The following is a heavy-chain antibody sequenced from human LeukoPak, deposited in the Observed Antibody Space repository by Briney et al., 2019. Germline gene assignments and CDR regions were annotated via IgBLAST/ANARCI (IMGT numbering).Heavy chain of an antibody. V-gene: IGHV1-2*02. CDR3: AREPLVESDFDY. CDR2: INPNSGGT. Sequence: ASVKVSCKASGYTFTSYGISWVRQAPGQGLEWMGWINPNSGGTNYAQKFQGRVTMTRDTSISTAYMELSRLRSDDTAVYYCAREPLVESDFDYWGQGTLVTVSS. J-gene: IGHJ4*02. CDR1: GYTFTSYG. D-gene: IGHD5-24*01.